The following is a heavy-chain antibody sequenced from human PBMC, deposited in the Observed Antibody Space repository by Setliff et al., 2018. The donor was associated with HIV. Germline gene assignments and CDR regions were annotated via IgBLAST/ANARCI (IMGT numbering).Heavy chain of an antibody. Sequence: ASVKVSCKASGYTFTGYYVHWVRQAPGQGLEWMGRIIPNSGGTNYAQKFQSRVTMTRDTSISTAYMELSRLISDDTAVYYCARESRDIVATSPLDYWGQGTLVTVSS. CDR1: GYTFTGYY. J-gene: IGHJ4*02. V-gene: IGHV1-2*06. CDR3: ARESRDIVATSPLDY. D-gene: IGHD5-12*01. CDR2: IIPNSGGT.